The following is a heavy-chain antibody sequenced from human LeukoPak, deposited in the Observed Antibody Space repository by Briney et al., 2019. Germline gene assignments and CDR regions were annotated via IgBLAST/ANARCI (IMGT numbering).Heavy chain of an antibody. CDR3: ARAEDSSGWYNNY. CDR1: GGSISSGGYY. D-gene: IGHD6-19*01. V-gene: IGHV4-61*08. Sequence: SETLSLTCTVSGGSISSGGYYWSWIRQPPGKGLEWIGYIYYSGSTNYNPSLKSRVTISVDTSKNQFSLKLSSVTAADTAVYYCARAEDSSGWYNNYWGQGTLVTVSS. J-gene: IGHJ4*02. CDR2: IYYSGST.